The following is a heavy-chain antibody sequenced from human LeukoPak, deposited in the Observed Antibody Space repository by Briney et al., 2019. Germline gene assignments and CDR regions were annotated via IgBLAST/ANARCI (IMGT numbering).Heavy chain of an antibody. V-gene: IGHV3-23*01. CDR2: LSVSGGTT. CDR3: ARMNGGSLSSYYFDY. J-gene: IGHJ4*02. D-gene: IGHD1-26*01. Sequence: GGSLRLSCAASGFSFSGYAMNWVRQAPGKGLEWVSSLSVSGGTTYYTGSVKGRFTVSRDNSRDTLYLQMHSLRVEDTAVYYCARMNGGSLSSYYFDYWGQGILVTVPS. CDR1: GFSFSGYA.